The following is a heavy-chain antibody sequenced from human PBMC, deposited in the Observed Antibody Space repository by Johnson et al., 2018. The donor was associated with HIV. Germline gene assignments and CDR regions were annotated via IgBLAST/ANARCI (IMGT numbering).Heavy chain of an antibody. V-gene: IGHV3-7*01. CDR1: GFTFNVHR. CDR3: ARDNGEDAFDI. CDR2: IKEDGSEK. Sequence: VQLVESGGGLVQSRRSLRLSCAASGFTFNVHRMNWVRQAPGKGLEWVTNIKEDGSEKYHVDPVKGRFTISRDNAKKSLYLEMNSLRAGDTAVYYCARDNGEDAFDIWGQGTMVTVSS. J-gene: IGHJ3*02. D-gene: IGHD4-17*01.